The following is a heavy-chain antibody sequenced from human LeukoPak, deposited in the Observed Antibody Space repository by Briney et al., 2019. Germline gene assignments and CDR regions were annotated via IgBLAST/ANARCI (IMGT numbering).Heavy chain of an antibody. D-gene: IGHD4-17*01. CDR2: ISSSGSTI. CDR1: GFTFSSYS. Sequence: GGSLRLSCAASGFTFSSYSMNWVRQAPGKGLEWVSYISSSGSTIYYADSVKGRFTISRDNAKNSLYLQMNSLRAEDTAVYYCARGSYGDYVGYYWGQGTLVTVSS. CDR3: ARGSYGDYVGYY. J-gene: IGHJ4*02. V-gene: IGHV3-48*01.